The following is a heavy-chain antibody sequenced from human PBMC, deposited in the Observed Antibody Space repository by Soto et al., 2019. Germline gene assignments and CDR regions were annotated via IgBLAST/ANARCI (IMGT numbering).Heavy chain of an antibody. CDR1: GFTVSSNY. J-gene: IGHJ3*02. V-gene: IGHV3-66*01. CDR2: IYSGGST. CDR3: ARDRSTIYVFDI. D-gene: IGHD3-3*01. Sequence: PGGSLRLSCAASGFTVSSNYMSWVRQAPGKGLEWVSVIYSGGSTYYADSVKGRFTISRDNSKNTLYLQMNSLRAEDTAVYYCARDRSTIYVFDIWGKGKMVTVS.